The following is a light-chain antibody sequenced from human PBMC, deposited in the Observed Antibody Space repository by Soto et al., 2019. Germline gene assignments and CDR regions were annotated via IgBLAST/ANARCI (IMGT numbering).Light chain of an antibody. CDR1: QSINRN. V-gene: IGKV3-15*01. J-gene: IGKJ2*01. CDR2: TTS. Sequence: EIVMTQSPATLSLSPGEGATLSCRASQSINRNLAWYQQKPGQAPRLLISTTSTRASGIPARFSGSGSGTEFTLTISSLQSEDFAVYYCQQYNDWPPNTFGQGTKLEIK. CDR3: QQYNDWPPNT.